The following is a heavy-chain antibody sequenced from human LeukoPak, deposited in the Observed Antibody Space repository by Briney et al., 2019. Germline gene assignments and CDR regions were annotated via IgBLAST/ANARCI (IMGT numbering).Heavy chain of an antibody. V-gene: IGHV4-34*01. D-gene: IGHD6-19*01. CDR3: ARHSMYSKSSGYNL. Sequence: PSETLSLTCAVYGEPLCGHYWRWIRQPPAKVVEWIGEINDSGSSNNVPSLKSRVTISVDRSKNQLSLWLSSVTATDTAMYYCARHSMYSKSSGYNLWGQGTLVTVSS. J-gene: IGHJ1*01. CDR2: INDSGSS. CDR1: GEPLCGHY.